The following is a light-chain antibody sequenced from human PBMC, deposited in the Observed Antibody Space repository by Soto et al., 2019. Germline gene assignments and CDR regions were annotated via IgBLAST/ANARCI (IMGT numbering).Light chain of an antibody. J-gene: IGLJ1*01. CDR1: SSDIGGYNG. Sequence: QSALTQPPSASGSPGQSVTISCTGASSDIGGYNGVSWYQQHPGKAPKLMIFEVSKRPSGVPDRFSGSKSGNTASLTVSGLQAEDEADYYCSSYAGSNNFVFGTGTKVTVL. CDR2: EVS. CDR3: SSYAGSNNFV. V-gene: IGLV2-8*01.